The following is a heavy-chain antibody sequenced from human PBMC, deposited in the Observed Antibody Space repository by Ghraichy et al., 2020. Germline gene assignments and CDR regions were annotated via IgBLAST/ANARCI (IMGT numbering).Heavy chain of an antibody. CDR3: AREIDQLRYFDS. V-gene: IGHV4-4*02. D-gene: IGHD2-2*01. CDR1: GDSIISNNW. CDR2: IFHSGST. J-gene: IGHJ4*02. Sequence: SETLSLTCAVSGDSIISNNWWSWVRQPPGKGLAWLGEIFHSGSTNYNPSLKSRITISLDKSKNQFSLKMTSVTAADTAVYYCAREIDQLRYFDSWGQGTLVTVSS.